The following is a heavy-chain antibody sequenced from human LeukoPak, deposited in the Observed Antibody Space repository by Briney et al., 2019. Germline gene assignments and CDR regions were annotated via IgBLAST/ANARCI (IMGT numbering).Heavy chain of an antibody. J-gene: IGHJ4*02. D-gene: IGHD6-13*01. Sequence: SETLSLTCAVSGYSISSGYYWSWIRQPPGKGLEWIGYIYYSRSTNYNPSLKSRVTISVDTSKNQFSLKLSSVTAADTAVYYCARGYSSSWYPAYWGQGTLVTVSS. V-gene: IGHV4-61*01. CDR2: IYYSRST. CDR3: ARGYSSSWYPAY. CDR1: GYSISSGYY.